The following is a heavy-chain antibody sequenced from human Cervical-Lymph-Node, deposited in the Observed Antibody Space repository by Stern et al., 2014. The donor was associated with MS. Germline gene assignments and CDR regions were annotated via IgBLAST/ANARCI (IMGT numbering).Heavy chain of an antibody. CDR2: IYPGDSET. D-gene: IGHD3-22*01. J-gene: IGHJ4*02. Sequence: EVQLVESGAEVKKPGDSLKISCKGSGYIFANYWIGWVRQMPGKGLEWTGIIYPGDSETRYIPAFHGQVTISADKSISTAYLQWSSLRESDTAIYYCARKDSSGYYSQIDNWGQGTLVTVSS. CDR3: ARKDSSGYYSQIDN. V-gene: IGHV5-51*01. CDR1: GYIFANYW.